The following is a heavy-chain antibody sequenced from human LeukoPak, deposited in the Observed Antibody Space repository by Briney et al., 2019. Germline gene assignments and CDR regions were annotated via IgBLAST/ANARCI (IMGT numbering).Heavy chain of an antibody. D-gene: IGHD2-15*01. V-gene: IGHV4-39*01. CDR3: ARHSDGPTYWFDP. CDR1: GDSISSSSYY. CDR2: IYYSGST. Sequence: SETLSLTRTVSGDSISSSSYYWGWIRQPPGKGLEWIGSIYYSGSTYYNPSLKSRVTISVDTSKNQFSLKLTSVTAADTAVYYCARHSDGPTYWFDPWGQGTLVTVSS. J-gene: IGHJ5*02.